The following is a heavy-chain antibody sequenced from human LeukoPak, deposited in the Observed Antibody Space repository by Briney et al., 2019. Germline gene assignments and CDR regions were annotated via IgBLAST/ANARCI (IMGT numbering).Heavy chain of an antibody. CDR3: ARSYSLPEY. J-gene: IGHJ4*02. CDR1: GFTFSSFA. Sequence: GSSLRLSCAASGFTFSSFAMHWVRQAPGKGLEWVAFISYVERATYYADSVKGRFTISRDNSKHMVYLQMNSLTTADTAVYYCARSYSLPEYWGQGTLVAVSS. V-gene: IGHV3-30*04. CDR2: ISYVERAT. D-gene: IGHD1-26*01.